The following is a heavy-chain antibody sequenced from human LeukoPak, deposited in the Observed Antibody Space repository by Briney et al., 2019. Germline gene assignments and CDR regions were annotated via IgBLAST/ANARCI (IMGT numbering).Heavy chain of an antibody. D-gene: IGHD1-26*01. J-gene: IGHJ3*02. CDR2: IYYSGST. CDR1: GGSISPYY. Sequence: PSETLSLTCTVSGGSISPYYWNWIRQPPGKGLEWIGYIYYSGSTNYNPSLKSRVTISIDTSKNQFSLKLSSVTAADTAVYYCARRRRIVGATPGAFDIWGQGTMVTVSS. CDR3: ARRRRIVGATPGAFDI. V-gene: IGHV4-59*12.